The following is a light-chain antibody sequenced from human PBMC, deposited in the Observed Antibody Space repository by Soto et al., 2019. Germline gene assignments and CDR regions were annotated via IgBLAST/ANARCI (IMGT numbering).Light chain of an antibody. J-gene: IGKJ4*01. CDR2: GAS. CDR3: QQYRNWPLT. CDR1: QTLGSD. V-gene: IGKV3-15*01. Sequence: EIVMTQSPDTLSVSPGERATVSCRASQTLGSDLAWYQQKPGLPPRLLIYGASSRASGFPARFSGSGSGTEFTLTISSLQSEDFAVYYCQQYRNWPLTFGGGTKVEIK.